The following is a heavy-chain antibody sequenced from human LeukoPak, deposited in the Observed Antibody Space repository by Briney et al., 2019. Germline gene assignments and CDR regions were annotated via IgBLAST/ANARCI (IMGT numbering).Heavy chain of an antibody. D-gene: IGHD4-11*01. J-gene: IGHJ6*03. CDR2: ISSSGSTI. Sequence: GGSLRLSCAASGFTFSDYYMSWIRQAPGKGLEWVSYISSSGSTIYYADSVKGRFTISRDNSKNTLYLQMTILRAEDTAVYYCAREGTKTTRDYYYHYYMDVWGKGTTVTVSS. CDR1: GFTFSDYY. V-gene: IGHV3-11*04. CDR3: AREGTKTTRDYYYHYYMDV.